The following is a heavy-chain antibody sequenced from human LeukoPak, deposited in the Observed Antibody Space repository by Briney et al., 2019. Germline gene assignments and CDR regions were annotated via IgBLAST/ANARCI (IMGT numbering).Heavy chain of an antibody. J-gene: IGHJ3*02. CDR3: ARDYGSGSSDAFDI. Sequence: PSETLSLTCVVYGGSFSGYYWSWIRQPPGKGLEWIGEIDQSGTANYNPSLKSRVSISVDTSKKQFSLTLTSMTAADTAVYYCARDYGSGSSDAFDIRGQGTMVTVSS. D-gene: IGHD3-10*01. CDR1: GGSFSGYY. CDR2: IDQSGTA. V-gene: IGHV4-34*01.